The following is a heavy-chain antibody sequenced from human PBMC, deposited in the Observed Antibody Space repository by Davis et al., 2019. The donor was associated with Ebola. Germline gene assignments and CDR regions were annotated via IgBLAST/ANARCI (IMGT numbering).Heavy chain of an antibody. CDR2: IRSKDYGGTT. J-gene: IGHJ6*02. D-gene: IGHD1-7*01. Sequence: PGGSLRLSCTASGFTFGDYAMSWVCQAPGKGLERVGFIRSKDYGGTTEYAASVKGRFTISRDDSKSIAYLQMNSLKTEDTAVYYCTRDRWNYGYYYYGMDVWGQGTTVTVSS. CDR3: TRDRWNYGYYYYGMDV. CDR1: GFTFGDYA. V-gene: IGHV3-49*04.